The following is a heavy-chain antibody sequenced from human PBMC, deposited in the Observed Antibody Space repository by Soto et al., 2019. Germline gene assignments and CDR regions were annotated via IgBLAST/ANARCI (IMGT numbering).Heavy chain of an antibody. D-gene: IGHD2-21*02. CDR3: AKETRSRAVTATRVNGMDV. Sequence: QVQLVESGGGVVQPGRSLRLSCAPSGFSFSDFGMHWFRQAPGKGLEWVAAISHDGSNQYYGDSVKGRFSISRDHSNNRLYLQMNNLKVEDSAIYFCAKETRSRAVTATRVNGMDVWGQGTTVTVSS. V-gene: IGHV3-30*18. J-gene: IGHJ6*02. CDR1: GFSFSDFG. CDR2: ISHDGSNQ.